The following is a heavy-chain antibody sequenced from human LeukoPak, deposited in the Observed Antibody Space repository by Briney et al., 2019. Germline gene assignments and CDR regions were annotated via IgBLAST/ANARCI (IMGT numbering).Heavy chain of an antibody. J-gene: IGHJ4*02. CDR3: ARDVLSLLPYFDY. CDR2: ISSSGSTI. Sequence: GRSLRLSCAASGFTFSDYYMSWIRQAPGKGLEWGSYISSSGSTIYYADSVKGRFTISRDNAKNSLYLQMNSLRAEDTAVYYCARDVLSLLPYFDYWGQGTLVTVSS. D-gene: IGHD2-15*01. V-gene: IGHV3-11*01. CDR1: GFTFSDYY.